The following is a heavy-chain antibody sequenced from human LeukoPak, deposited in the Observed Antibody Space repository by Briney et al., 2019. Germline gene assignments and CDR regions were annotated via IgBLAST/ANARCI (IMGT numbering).Heavy chain of an antibody. J-gene: IGHJ6*02. D-gene: IGHD2-21*01. CDR1: GYTFTGYY. V-gene: IGHV1-2*02. Sequence: ALVKVSCKASGYTFTGYYMHWVRQAPGQGLEWMGWINPNSGGTNYAQKFQGRVTMTRDTSISTAYMELSRLRSDDTAVYYCARVAPGRYYGMDVWGQGTTVTVSS. CDR2: INPNSGGT. CDR3: ARVAPGRYYGMDV.